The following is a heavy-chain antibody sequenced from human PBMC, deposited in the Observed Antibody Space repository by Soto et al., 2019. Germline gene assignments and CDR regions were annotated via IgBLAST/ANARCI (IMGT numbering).Heavy chain of an antibody. D-gene: IGHD6-19*01. Sequence: PSQTLSLTCALSGDSVSSNSAAWNWIRQSPSRGLEWLGRTYYRSKWYNDYAVSVKSRITINPDTSKNQFSLQLNSVTPEDTAVYYCLGQWLVQGYYYYGMDVWGQGTTVTVSS. CDR2: TYYRSKWYN. J-gene: IGHJ6*02. CDR3: LGQWLVQGYYYYGMDV. CDR1: GDSVSSNSAA. V-gene: IGHV6-1*01.